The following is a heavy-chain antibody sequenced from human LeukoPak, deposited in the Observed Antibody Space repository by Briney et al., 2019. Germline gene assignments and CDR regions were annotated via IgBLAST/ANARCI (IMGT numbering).Heavy chain of an antibody. CDR2: INPNSGGT. J-gene: IGHJ4*02. D-gene: IGHD2-2*01. CDR1: GYTFTGYY. V-gene: IGHV1-2*02. Sequence: ASVKVSCKASGYTFTGYYMHWVRQAPGQGLEWMGWINPNSGGTNYAQKFQGRVTMTRDTSISTAYMELSRLRSDDTAVYYCARGGGREDIVVVPAAHWGQGTLVTVSS. CDR3: ARGGGREDIVVVPAAH.